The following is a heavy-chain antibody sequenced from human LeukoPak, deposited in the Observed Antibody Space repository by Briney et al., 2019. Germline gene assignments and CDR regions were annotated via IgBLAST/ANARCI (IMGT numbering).Heavy chain of an antibody. CDR1: GYTFTGYY. D-gene: IGHD2-15*01. CDR2: INPNSGGT. Sequence: GASVKVSCKASGYTFTGYYLHWVRQAPGQGLEWMGRINPNSGGTNYAQKFQGRVTMTRDTSISTAYMELSRLRSDDTAVYFFARDCSGVSCYGAFDIWGQGTMVTVSS. J-gene: IGHJ3*02. V-gene: IGHV1-2*06. CDR3: ARDCSGVSCYGAFDI.